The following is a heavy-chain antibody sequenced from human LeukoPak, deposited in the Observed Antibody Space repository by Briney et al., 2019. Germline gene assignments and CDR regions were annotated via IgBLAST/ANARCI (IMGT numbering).Heavy chain of an antibody. Sequence: ASVKVSCKASGYTFTSYGISWVRQAPGQGLEWMGWISAYNGNTNYAQKLQGRVTMTTDTSTSTAYMELRSLRSDDTAVYYCAREMSMGRYGDYGKAIDYWGQGTLVTVSS. CDR3: AREMSMGRYGDYGKAIDY. J-gene: IGHJ4*02. CDR1: GYTFTSYG. CDR2: ISAYNGNT. D-gene: IGHD4-17*01. V-gene: IGHV1-18*01.